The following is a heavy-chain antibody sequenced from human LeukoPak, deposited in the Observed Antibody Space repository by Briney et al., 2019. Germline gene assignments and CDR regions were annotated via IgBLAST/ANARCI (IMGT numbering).Heavy chain of an antibody. CDR1: GFTFSSYD. J-gene: IGHJ4*02. Sequence: GGSLRLSCAASGFTFSSYDMHWVRQAPGKGLEWVAVISYDGNNKYYTGSVKGRFTISRDNSKNTLYLQMNSLRAEDTAVYYCARDFTIFGVDHYFDYWGQGTLVTVSS. D-gene: IGHD3-3*01. CDR3: ARDFTIFGVDHYFDY. V-gene: IGHV3-30*04. CDR2: ISYDGNNK.